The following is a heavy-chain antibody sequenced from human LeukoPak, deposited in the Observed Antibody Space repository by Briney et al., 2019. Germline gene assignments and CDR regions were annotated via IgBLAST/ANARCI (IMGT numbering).Heavy chain of an antibody. CDR2: LFGGGDT. CDR1: GFSFSENY. Sequence: GGSLRLSCAVSGFSFSENYMTWVRQAPGKGLEWVSVLFGGGDTYYGDSVKGRFAISRDNSKNTVYLQMKSLRAEDTAFYYCARGQRTPVTLYYFDFWGQGTLVSVSS. D-gene: IGHD4-17*01. V-gene: IGHV3-66*01. CDR3: ARGQRTPVTLYYFDF. J-gene: IGHJ4*02.